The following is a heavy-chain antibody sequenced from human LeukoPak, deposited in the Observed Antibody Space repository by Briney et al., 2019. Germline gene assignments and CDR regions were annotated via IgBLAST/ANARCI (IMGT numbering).Heavy chain of an antibody. J-gene: IGHJ4*02. CDR3: AKPPVGYYDFWSGYHEYYFDY. CDR1: GFPFSSYA. Sequence: GGSLRLSCAASGFPFSSYAMSWVRQAPGKGLEWVSAISGRGGSTYYAVSVKGRFTIPRDNSKNTLYLQMNSLRAEDTAVYYCAKPPVGYYDFWSGYHEYYFDYWGQGTLVTVSS. CDR2: ISGRGGST. V-gene: IGHV3-23*01. D-gene: IGHD3-3*01.